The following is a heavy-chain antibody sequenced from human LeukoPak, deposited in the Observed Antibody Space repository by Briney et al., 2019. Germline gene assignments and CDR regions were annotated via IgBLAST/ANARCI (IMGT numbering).Heavy chain of an antibody. Sequence: GASVKVSCKASGYTFTGYYMHWVRQAPGRGLEWMGWINPISGGTNYAQKFQGRVTMTRDTSISTAYMELSRLRSDDTAVYYCARDHYGSGSWVLYFDYWGQGTLVTVSS. CDR3: ARDHYGSGSWVLYFDY. CDR2: INPISGGT. CDR1: GYTFTGYY. J-gene: IGHJ4*02. D-gene: IGHD3-10*01. V-gene: IGHV1-2*02.